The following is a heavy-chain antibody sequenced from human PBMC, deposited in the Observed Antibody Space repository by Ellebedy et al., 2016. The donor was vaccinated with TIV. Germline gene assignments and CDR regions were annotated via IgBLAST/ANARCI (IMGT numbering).Heavy chain of an antibody. Sequence: AASVKVSCKASGYTFSIYDINWVRQDIGQGLEWMGWINPNSGGTNYAQKFQGRVTMTRDTSISTAYMELSRLTSDDTAVYYCETLSTMGGYWGQGTLVTVSS. CDR2: INPNSGGT. J-gene: IGHJ4*02. CDR3: ETLSTMGGY. D-gene: IGHD5/OR15-5a*01. V-gene: IGHV1-2*02. CDR1: GYTFSIYD.